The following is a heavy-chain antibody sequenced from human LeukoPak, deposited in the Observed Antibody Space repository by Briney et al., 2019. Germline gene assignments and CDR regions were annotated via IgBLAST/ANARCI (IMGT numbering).Heavy chain of an antibody. J-gene: IGHJ5*02. CDR1: GYSFTSYW. Sequence: GESLKISCKGSGYSFTSYWIGWVRQMPGKGLEWMGIIYPGDSDTRYSPSFQGQVTISADKSISTAYLQWSSLKASDTAMYYCASGKKYQLLFNWFDPWGQGTLVTVSS. CDR2: IYPGDSDT. D-gene: IGHD2-2*01. V-gene: IGHV5-51*01. CDR3: ASGKKYQLLFNWFDP.